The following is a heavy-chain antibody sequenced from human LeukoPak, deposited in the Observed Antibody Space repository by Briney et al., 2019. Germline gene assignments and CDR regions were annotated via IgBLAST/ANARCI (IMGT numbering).Heavy chain of an antibody. CDR3: AIPYDILTGYSWDY. V-gene: IGHV4-39*01. CDR2: IYYSGST. Sequence: SETLSLTCTVSGGSISSSSYCWGWIRQPPGKGLEWIGSIYYSGSTYYNPSLKSRVTISVDTSKNQFSLKLSSVTAADTAVYYCAIPYDILTGYSWDYWGQGTLVTVSS. CDR1: GGSISSSSYC. D-gene: IGHD3-9*01. J-gene: IGHJ4*02.